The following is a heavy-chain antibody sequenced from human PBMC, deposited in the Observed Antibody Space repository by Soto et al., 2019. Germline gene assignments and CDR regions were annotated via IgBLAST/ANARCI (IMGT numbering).Heavy chain of an antibody. Sequence: EVQLVESGGGLPQPGGSLRLSCAASGFTFSSYWMHWVRQAPGKGLVWVSRINSDGSDRTYAESVKGRFTFFRDNAKNTLNLQMNTLRAEDTAMYYCARAQTSTWIDFWGQGTLVTVSS. V-gene: IGHV3-74*03. CDR1: GFTFSSYW. J-gene: IGHJ4*02. CDR2: INSDGSDR. D-gene: IGHD6-13*01. CDR3: ARAQTSTWIDF.